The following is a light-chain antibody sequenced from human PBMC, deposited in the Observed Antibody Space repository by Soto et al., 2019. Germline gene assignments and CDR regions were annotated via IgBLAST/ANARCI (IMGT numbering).Light chain of an antibody. J-gene: IGKJ2*01. CDR3: QQYGSSPYT. V-gene: IGKV3-20*01. CDR2: GAS. CDR1: QSVSNNY. Sequence: EIVVTQSPGTLSLSPGERATLSCRASQSVSNNYLAWYQQKPGQAPRLLIYGASGRAAAFPDRFSGSGSGTDFTLTISRLEPEDFAVYFCQQYGSSPYTFGQGNKLEIK.